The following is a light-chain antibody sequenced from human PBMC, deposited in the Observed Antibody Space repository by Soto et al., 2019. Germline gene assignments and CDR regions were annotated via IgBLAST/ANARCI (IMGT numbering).Light chain of an antibody. V-gene: IGKV3-20*01. CDR1: QSVSSNY. Sequence: ETVLTQSPGTLSLSPGERATLSCRASQSVSSNYLAWYQHIPGQAPRLLIYGASTRATGIPDRFSGSGSGTDFTLTISRLEPEDFAVYYCQVYNRGPPITFGQGTRLEMK. CDR2: GAS. J-gene: IGKJ5*01. CDR3: QVYNRGPPIT.